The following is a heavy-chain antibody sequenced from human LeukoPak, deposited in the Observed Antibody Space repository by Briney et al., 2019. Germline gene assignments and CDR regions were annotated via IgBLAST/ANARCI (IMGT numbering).Heavy chain of an antibody. CDR2: ISGTGGNT. Sequence: GGSLRLSCAASGFTFSTYAMNWVRQAPGKGLEWVSGISGTGGNTYYADSVRGRITISRDTSKNTLYLQMNTLGAEDTAVYYCSAYFDYGGQGTLVTVSS. J-gene: IGHJ4*02. V-gene: IGHV3-23*01. CDR1: GFTFSTYA. CDR3: SAYFDY.